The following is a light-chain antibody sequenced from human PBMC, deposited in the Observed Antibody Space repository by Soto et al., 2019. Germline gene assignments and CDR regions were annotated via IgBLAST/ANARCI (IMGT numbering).Light chain of an antibody. V-gene: IGKV3-15*01. CDR2: GAS. CDR3: QQYSNWPLLS. J-gene: IGKJ4*01. CDR1: QSVSSF. Sequence: TQSPATLSLSKGEGATLSCRASQSVSSFLAWYQQKPGQTPRVLIYGASTRAIGIPARFSGSGFGTELTLTISSLQSEDFVVYYCQQYSNWPLLSFGGGTKVDIK.